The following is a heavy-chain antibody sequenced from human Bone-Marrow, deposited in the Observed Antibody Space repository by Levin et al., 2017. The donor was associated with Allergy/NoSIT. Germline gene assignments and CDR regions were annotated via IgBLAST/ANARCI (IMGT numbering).Heavy chain of an antibody. CDR2: INEDGTTT. CDR3: TRDIGGRGSY. D-gene: IGHD3-16*01. Sequence: HPGGSLRLSCAASGFTFSTYWMHWVRQAPGKGLVWVSRINEDGTTTNYADSVKGRFTISRDNAKNTLYLQMNSLRVEDTAVYYCTRDIGGRGSYWGQGALVTVSS. CDR1: GFTFSTYW. J-gene: IGHJ4*02. V-gene: IGHV3-74*01.